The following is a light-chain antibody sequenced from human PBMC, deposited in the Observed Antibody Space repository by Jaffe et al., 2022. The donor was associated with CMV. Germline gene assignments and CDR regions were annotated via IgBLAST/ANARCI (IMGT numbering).Light chain of an antibody. CDR2: DVS. V-gene: IGLV2-14*03. CDR3: SSYTSSSTWV. J-gene: IGLJ3*02. CDR1: TSDVGGSNY. Sequence: QSALTQPASVSGSPGQSITISCTGTTSDVGGSNYVSWYQQHPGKAPKVMIYDVSNRPSGVSNRFSGSKSGNTASLTISGLQTEDEADYYCSSYTSSSTWVFGGGTKVTVL.